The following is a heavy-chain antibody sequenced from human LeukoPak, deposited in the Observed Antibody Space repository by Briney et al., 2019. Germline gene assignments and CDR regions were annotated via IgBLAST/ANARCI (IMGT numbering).Heavy chain of an antibody. D-gene: IGHD6-19*01. J-gene: IGHJ4*02. Sequence: PGGSLRLSCVVSRFTFSSYWMSWVRQAPGKGLEWVANIKQDGSEKKYVDSVKGRFTISRDNAKNSLYLQMNSLRAEDTAVYYRARGRGWVDNWGQGTLVTVSS. V-gene: IGHV3-7*05. CDR2: IKQDGSEK. CDR1: RFTFSSYW. CDR3: ARGRGWVDN.